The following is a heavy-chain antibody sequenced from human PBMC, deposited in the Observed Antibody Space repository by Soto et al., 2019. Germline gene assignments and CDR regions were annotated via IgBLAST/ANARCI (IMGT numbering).Heavy chain of an antibody. CDR3: ARGPGGPDGPRDY. V-gene: IGHV1-69*05. Sequence: GASVKVSCKASGGTFSSYAISWVRQAPGQGLEWMGGIIPIFGTANYAQKFQGRVTITRDTSASAAYMELSSLRSEDTAVYYCARGPGGPDGPRDYWGQGTLVTISS. J-gene: IGHJ4*02. D-gene: IGHD2-15*01. CDR1: GGTFSSYA. CDR2: IIPIFGTA.